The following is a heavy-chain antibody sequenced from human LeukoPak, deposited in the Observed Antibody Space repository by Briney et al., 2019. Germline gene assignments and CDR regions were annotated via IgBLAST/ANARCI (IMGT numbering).Heavy chain of an antibody. D-gene: IGHD6-19*01. CDR3: ARVPAVAGSNAFDI. CDR2: IYNSGST. Sequence: PSQTLSLTCTVSGGSISSGSYYWSWIRQPAGKGLEWIGRIYNSGSTNYNPSLKSRVTISVDTSKNQFSLKLSSVTAADTAVYYCARVPAVAGSNAFDIWGQGTMVTVSS. CDR1: GGSISSGSYY. J-gene: IGHJ3*02. V-gene: IGHV4-61*02.